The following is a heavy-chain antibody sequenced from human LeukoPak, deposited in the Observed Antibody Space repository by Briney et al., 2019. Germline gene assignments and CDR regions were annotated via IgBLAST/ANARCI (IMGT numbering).Heavy chain of an antibody. CDR3: ARRRATPTYFDY. V-gene: IGHV4-59*11. CDR2: IYYSGST. Sequence: SETLSLTCTVSGGSMSPHYWSWIRQPPGKGLEWIGYIYYSGSTNYNPSLKSRVTISVDTSKNQFSLKLSSVTAADTAVYYCARRRATPTYFDYWGQGTLVTVPS. J-gene: IGHJ4*02. CDR1: GGSMSPHY.